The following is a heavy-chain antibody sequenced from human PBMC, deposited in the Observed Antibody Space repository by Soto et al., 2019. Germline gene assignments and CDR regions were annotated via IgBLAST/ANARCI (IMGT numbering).Heavy chain of an antibody. CDR3: AKDHEGYDFWTLSYFDY. Sequence: GGSLRLSCAASGFTFSSYAMSWVRQAPGKGLEWVSAISGSGGSTYYTDSVKGRFTISRDNSKNTLYLQMNSLRAEDTAVYYCAKDHEGYDFWTLSYFDYWGQGTLVTVSS. J-gene: IGHJ4*02. CDR2: ISGSGGST. D-gene: IGHD3-3*01. V-gene: IGHV3-23*01. CDR1: GFTFSSYA.